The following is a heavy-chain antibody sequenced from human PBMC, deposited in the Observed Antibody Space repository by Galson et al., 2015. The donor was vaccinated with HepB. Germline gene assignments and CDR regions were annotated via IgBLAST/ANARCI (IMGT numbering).Heavy chain of an antibody. CDR1: GFTFSSYS. CDR3: ARVWRGTSGDYVRGGSDY. D-gene: IGHD4-17*01. CDR2: ISSSSSYI. V-gene: IGHV3-21*01. Sequence: SLRLSCAASGFTFSSYSMNWVRQAPGNGLEWVSSISSSSSYIYYADSVKGRFTISRDNAKNSLYLQMNSLRAEDTAVYYCARVWRGTSGDYVRGGSDYWGQGTLVTVSS. J-gene: IGHJ4*02.